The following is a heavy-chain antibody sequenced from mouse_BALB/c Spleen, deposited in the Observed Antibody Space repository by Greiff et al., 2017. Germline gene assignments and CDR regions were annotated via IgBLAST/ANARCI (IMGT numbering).Heavy chain of an antibody. CDR2: ISYSGST. CDR1: GYSITSDYA. Sequence: EVQLVESGPGLVKPSQSLSLTCTVTGYSITSDYAWNWIRQFPGNKLEWMGYISYSGSTSYNPSLKSRISITRDTSKNQFFLQLNSVTTEDTATYYCARYGNYVFAYWGQGTLVTVSA. J-gene: IGHJ3*01. D-gene: IGHD2-1*01. CDR3: ARYGNYVFAY. V-gene: IGHV3-2*02.